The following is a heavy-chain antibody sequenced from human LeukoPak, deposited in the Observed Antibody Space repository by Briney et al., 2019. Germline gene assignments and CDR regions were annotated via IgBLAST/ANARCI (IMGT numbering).Heavy chain of an antibody. CDR2: IYTSGST. V-gene: IGHV4-4*07. J-gene: IGHJ4*02. D-gene: IGHD5-12*01. CDR3: ARDRKAVATIYFDY. CDR1: GGSISSYY. Sequence: SETLSLTCTVSGGSISSYYWSWIRQPAGKGLEWIGRIYTSGSTNYNPPLKSRVTMSVDTSKNQFSLKLSSVTAADTAVYYCARDRKAVATIYFDYWGQGTLVTVSS.